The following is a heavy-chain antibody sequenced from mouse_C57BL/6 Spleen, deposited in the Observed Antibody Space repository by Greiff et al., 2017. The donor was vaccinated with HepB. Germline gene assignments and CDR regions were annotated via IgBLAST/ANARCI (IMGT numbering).Heavy chain of an antibody. CDR3: ARGPYGSRAWFAY. CDR1: GYTFTSYW. V-gene: IGHV1-52*01. J-gene: IGHJ3*01. D-gene: IGHD1-1*01. CDR2: IDPSDSET. Sequence: VQLQQSGAELVRPGSSVKLSCKASGYTFTSYWMHWVKQRPIQGLEWIGNIDPSDSETHYNQKFKDKATLTVDKSSSTAYMQLSSLPSEDSAVYYCARGPYGSRAWFAYWGQGTLVTVSA.